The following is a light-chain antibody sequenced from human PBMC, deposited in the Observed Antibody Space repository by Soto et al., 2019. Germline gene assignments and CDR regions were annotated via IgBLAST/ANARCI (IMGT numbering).Light chain of an antibody. Sequence: QSALTQPASVSGSPGQSITISCTGTSSDVGGYNYVSWYQQHPGKAPKLMIYGVSHRPSGVSDRFSGSKSANTASLTISGLQAEDEADYYCSSYTTGSTLFGGGTQLTVL. CDR2: GVS. CDR3: SSYTTGSTL. V-gene: IGLV2-14*03. J-gene: IGLJ2*01. CDR1: SSDVGGYNY.